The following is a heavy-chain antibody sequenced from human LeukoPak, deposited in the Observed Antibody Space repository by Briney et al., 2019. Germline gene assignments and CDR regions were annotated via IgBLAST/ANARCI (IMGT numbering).Heavy chain of an antibody. CDR3: ARDRVNWNDVGGLFDY. D-gene: IGHD1-1*01. Sequence: PGGSLRLSCAASGFTFSNAWMNWVRQAPGKGLEWVSVIYSGGSTSYADSVKGRFTFSRDNSKNTLYLQMNSLRAEDTAVYYCARDRVNWNDVGGLFDYWGQGTLVTVSS. CDR2: IYSGGST. CDR1: GFTFSNAW. V-gene: IGHV3-53*01. J-gene: IGHJ4*02.